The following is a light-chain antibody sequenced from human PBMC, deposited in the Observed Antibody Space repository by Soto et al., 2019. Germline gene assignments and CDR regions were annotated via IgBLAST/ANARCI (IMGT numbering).Light chain of an antibody. V-gene: IGLV2-14*01. CDR1: SSDVGGYNY. CDR2: DVS. Sequence: QSALTQPASVSGSPGQSITISCTGTSSDVGGYNYVSWYQQHPGKAPKLMIYDVSNRPSGVSNRFSGSKSGNTASLTISGLQAEDEADYYCSSHTRSSTPTVVFGGGTELTVL. CDR3: SSHTRSSTPTVV. J-gene: IGLJ2*01.